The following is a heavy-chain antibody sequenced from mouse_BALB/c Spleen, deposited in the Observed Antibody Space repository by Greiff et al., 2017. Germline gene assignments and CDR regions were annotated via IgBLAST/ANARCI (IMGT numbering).Heavy chain of an antibody. CDR2: INSNGGST. D-gene: IGHD1-1*01. J-gene: IGHJ4*01. Sequence: EVNVVESGGGLVKLGGSLKLSCAASGFTFSSYYMSWVRQTPEKRLELVAAINSNGGSTYYPDTVKGRFTISRDNAKNTLYLQMSSLKSEDTALYYCARHGYYYGSGYAMDYWGQGTSVTVSS. CDR3: ARHGYYYGSGYAMDY. CDR1: GFTFSSYY. V-gene: IGHV5-6-2*01.